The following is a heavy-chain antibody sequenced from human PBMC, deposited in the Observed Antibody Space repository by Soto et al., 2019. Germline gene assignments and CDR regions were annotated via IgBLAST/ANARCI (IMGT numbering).Heavy chain of an antibody. CDR1: GGSISSSSYY. Sequence: SETLSLTCTVSGGSISSSSYYWGWIRQPPGKGLEWIGSIYYSGSTYYNPSLKSRVTISVDTSKNQFSLKLSSVTAADTAVYYCARHWGSGVFGVVLRYYGMDVWGQGTTVT. CDR3: ARHWGSGVFGVVLRYYGMDV. D-gene: IGHD3-3*01. V-gene: IGHV4-39*01. J-gene: IGHJ6*02. CDR2: IYYSGST.